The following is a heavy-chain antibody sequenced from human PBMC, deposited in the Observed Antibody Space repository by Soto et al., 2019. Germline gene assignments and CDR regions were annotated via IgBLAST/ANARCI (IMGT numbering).Heavy chain of an antibody. J-gene: IGHJ3*01. CDR2: ISAFNGYT. D-gene: IGHD2-21*01. V-gene: IGHV1-18*01. Sequence: ASVKVSCKASGYIFNNYGFNWVRQAPGQGLEWMGRISAFNGYTNFAQKFQGRVTLTTDTSTNTAYMELSSLRSDDTAIYYCARGRGVVIPAGTPDAFDAWGQGTMVTVSS. CDR3: ARGRGVVIPAGTPDAFDA. CDR1: GYIFNNYG.